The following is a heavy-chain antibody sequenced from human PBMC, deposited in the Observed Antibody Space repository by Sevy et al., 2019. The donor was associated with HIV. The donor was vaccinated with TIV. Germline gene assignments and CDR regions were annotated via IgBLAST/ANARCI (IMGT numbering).Heavy chain of an antibody. D-gene: IGHD2-21*02. J-gene: IGHJ4*02. CDR2: TSHDGKYN. V-gene: IGHV3-30*04. CDR3: ARLFSCGGDCYYLDV. CDR1: GFTFSSYD. Sequence: GGSLRLSCAGSGFTFSSYDMHWVRQAPGKGLEWVAVTSHDGKYNNYADTVKVRFTISRDNFKNTLYLQMNSLRVEDTAVYFCARLFSCGGDCYYLDVWGQGALVTVSS.